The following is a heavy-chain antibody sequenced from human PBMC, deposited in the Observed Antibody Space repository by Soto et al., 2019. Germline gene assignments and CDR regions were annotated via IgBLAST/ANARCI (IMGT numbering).Heavy chain of an antibody. CDR1: GFTFSSYS. CDR2: ISSSSSTI. Sequence: GGSLRLSCAASGFTFSSYSMNWVRQAPGKGLEWVSYISSSSSTIYYADSVKGRFTISRDNAKNSLYLQMNSLRAEDTAVYYCASEQKRPTLIAARILDYWGQGTLVTVSS. CDR3: ASEQKRPTLIAARILDY. V-gene: IGHV3-48*01. D-gene: IGHD6-6*01. J-gene: IGHJ4*02.